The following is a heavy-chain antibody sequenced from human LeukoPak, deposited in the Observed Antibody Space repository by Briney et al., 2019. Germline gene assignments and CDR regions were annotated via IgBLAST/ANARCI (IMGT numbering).Heavy chain of an antibody. J-gene: IGHJ3*02. CDR2: INSDGSST. D-gene: IGHD2-2*01. V-gene: IGHV3-74*01. CDR3: ARSPVEVDGFDI. CDR1: GLTFGSYW. Sequence: PGGSLRLSCAASGLTFGSYWMYWVRQAPGKGLVWVSRINSDGSSTSYADSVKGRCSISRDNAKNTLYLQMNSLRAEDTAVYYCARSPVEVDGFDIWGQGTMVTVSS.